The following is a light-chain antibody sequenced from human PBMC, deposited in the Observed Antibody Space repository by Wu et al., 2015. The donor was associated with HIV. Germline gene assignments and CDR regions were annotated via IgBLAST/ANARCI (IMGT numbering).Light chain of an antibody. CDR1: RRVSSY. CDR2: GAS. CDR3: QQYNIWWT. Sequence: VSSRGNEXPSPAGPVRRVSSYVAWYHKNLGQAPRLLIYGASTRATGIPARFSGSGSGTEFTLTINTMQSEDLAVYYCQQYNIWWTFGQGTKVEIK. J-gene: IGKJ1*01. V-gene: IGKV3-15*01.